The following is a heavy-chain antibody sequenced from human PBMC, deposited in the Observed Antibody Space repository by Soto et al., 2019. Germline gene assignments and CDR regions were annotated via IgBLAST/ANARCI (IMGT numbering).Heavy chain of an antibody. V-gene: IGHV4-61*01. J-gene: IGHJ4*02. CDR2: IYYTGST. CDR3: ASVLQLWSSFDY. CDR1: GGSVSSGSYY. Sequence: SETLSLTCTVSGGSVSSGSYYWSWIRQPPGKGLEWIGYIYYTGSTNYNPSLKSRVTISVDTSKNQFSLKLTSVTAADTAVYYCASVLQLWSSFDYWGQGTLVTVSS. D-gene: IGHD5-18*01.